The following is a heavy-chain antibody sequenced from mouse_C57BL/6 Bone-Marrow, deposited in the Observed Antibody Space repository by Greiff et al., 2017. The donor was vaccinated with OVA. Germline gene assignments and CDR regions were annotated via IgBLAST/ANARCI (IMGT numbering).Heavy chain of an antibody. CDR3: ANYYYGSSNYYAMDY. J-gene: IGHJ4*01. V-gene: IGHV1-26*01. CDR2: INPNNGGT. CDR1: GYTFTDYY. Sequence: EVQLQQSGPELVKPGASVKISCKASGYTFTDYYMNWVKQSHGKSLEWIGDINPNNGGTSYNQKFKGKATLTVDKSSSTAYMELRSLTSEDSAVYYCANYYYGSSNYYAMDYWGQGTSVTVSS. D-gene: IGHD1-1*01.